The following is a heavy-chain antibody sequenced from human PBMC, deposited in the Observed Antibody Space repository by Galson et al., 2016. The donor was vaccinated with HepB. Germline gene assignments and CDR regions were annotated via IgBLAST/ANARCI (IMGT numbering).Heavy chain of an antibody. CDR2: IYWDDDK. V-gene: IGHV2-5*02. J-gene: IGHJ3*01. CDR3: ARSGGYCSFDSPCYSFDAFDF. D-gene: IGHD2-15*01. Sequence: PALVKPTQTLTLTCTFSGFSLSTGGLGVGWIRQPPGKALEWLGLIYWDDDKRYSLSLQSRLTITKDTSKNQVVLTMTNMHPVDTATYYCARSGGYCSFDSPCYSFDAFDFWGQGTVVTVSS. CDR1: GFSLSTGGLG.